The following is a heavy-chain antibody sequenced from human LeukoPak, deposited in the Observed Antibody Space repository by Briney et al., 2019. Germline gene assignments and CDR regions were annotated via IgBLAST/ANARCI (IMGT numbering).Heavy chain of an antibody. CDR2: IKQDGSEK. CDR3: ARTDYDYVWGSYRPFEY. V-gene: IGHV3-7*01. J-gene: IGHJ4*02. D-gene: IGHD3-16*02. Sequence: GGSLRLSCAASGFTFSSYWMSWVRQAPGKGLEWVANIKQDGSEKYYVDSVKGRFTISRDNAKNSLYLQMNSLRAEDTAVYYCARTDYDYVWGSYRPFEYWGQGTLVTVSS. CDR1: GFTFSSYW.